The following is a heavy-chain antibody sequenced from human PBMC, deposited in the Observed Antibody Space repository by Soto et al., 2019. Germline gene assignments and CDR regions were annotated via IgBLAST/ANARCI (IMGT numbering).Heavy chain of an antibody. CDR2: ISYDGSNK. V-gene: IGHV3-30*18. Sequence: QVQLVESGGGVVQPGRSLRLSCAASGFTFSSYGMHWVRQAPGKGLEWVAVISYDGSNKYYADSVKGRFTISRDNSKNTLYLQSNSLRAEDTAVYYWAKVSIAAARYYYGMDVWGQGTTVTVSS. J-gene: IGHJ6*02. CDR3: AKVSIAAARYYYGMDV. CDR1: GFTFSSYG. D-gene: IGHD6-13*01.